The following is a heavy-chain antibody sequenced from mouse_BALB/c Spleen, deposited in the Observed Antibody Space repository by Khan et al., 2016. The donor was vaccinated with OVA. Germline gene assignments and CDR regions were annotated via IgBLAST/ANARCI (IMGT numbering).Heavy chain of an antibody. J-gene: IGHJ4*01. CDR3: ARGDGYHEDAMDY. CDR2: IWAGGST. CDR1: GFSLTSYG. D-gene: IGHD2-3*01. V-gene: IGHV2-9*02. Sequence: QVQLKESGPGLVAPSQSLSITCTVSGFSLTSYGVHWVRQPPGKGLEWLGVIWAGGSTNYNSALMSRLSISRNKAKSQALLNMNSLQTCDTSTYYCARGDGYHEDAMDYWGQGTSVTVSS.